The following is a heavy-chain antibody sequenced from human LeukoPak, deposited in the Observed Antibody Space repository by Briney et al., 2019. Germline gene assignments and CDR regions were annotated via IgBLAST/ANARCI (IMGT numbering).Heavy chain of an antibody. D-gene: IGHD3-22*01. CDR1: GFTFSSYA. J-gene: IGHJ4*02. Sequence: GGSLRLSCAASGFTFSSYAMHWVRQAPGKGLEWVAVISYDGSNKYYADSVKGRFTISRDNSKNTLYLQMNSLRAEDTAVYYCAKWYHYDSSRFDDYWGQGTLVTVSS. CDR3: AKWYHYDSSRFDDY. CDR2: ISYDGSNK. V-gene: IGHV3-30-3*01.